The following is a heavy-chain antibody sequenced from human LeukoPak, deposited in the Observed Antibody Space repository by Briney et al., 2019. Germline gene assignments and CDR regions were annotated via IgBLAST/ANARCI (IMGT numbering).Heavy chain of an antibody. D-gene: IGHD3-10*01. V-gene: IGHV3-74*01. CDR2: INSYGSST. CDR3: ARGARGSGTASDY. CDR1: GFTFSSYW. Sequence: PGGSLRLSCAASGFTFSSYWMHWVRQAPGKGLVWVSRINSYGSSTNYADSVKGRFTISRENAKNPLHLQMNSLRAEDTAVYYCARGARGSGTASDYWGQGTLVTVSS. J-gene: IGHJ4*02.